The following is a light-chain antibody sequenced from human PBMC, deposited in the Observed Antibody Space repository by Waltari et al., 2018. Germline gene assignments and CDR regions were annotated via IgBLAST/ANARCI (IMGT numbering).Light chain of an antibody. CDR3: QQYYSPPPLFT. CDR2: WAS. CDR1: QSVLHSSNNENY. V-gene: IGKV4-1*01. Sequence: DIVMTQSPDSLAVSLGERATINCKSSQSVLHSSNNENYFASYQQKPGQPPKLLIYWASSRESGVPDRFSGSGFGTDFTLTISSLQAEDVAVYYCQQYYSPPPLFTFGPGTRVDIK. J-gene: IGKJ3*01.